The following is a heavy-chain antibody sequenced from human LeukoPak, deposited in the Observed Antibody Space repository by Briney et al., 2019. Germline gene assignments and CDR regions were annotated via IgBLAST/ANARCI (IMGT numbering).Heavy chain of an antibody. CDR1: GGTFSSYT. CDR3: ARPRSGSYRFDY. Sequence: SVKVSCKASGGTFSSYTISWVRQARGQGLEWMGRIIPILGIANYAQKFQGRVTITADKSTSTAYMELSSLRSEDTAVYYCARPRSGSYRFDYWGQGTLVTVSS. CDR2: IIPILGIA. V-gene: IGHV1-69*02. J-gene: IGHJ4*02. D-gene: IGHD1-26*01.